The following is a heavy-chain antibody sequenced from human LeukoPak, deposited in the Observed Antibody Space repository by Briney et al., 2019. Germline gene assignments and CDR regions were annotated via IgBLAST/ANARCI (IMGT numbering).Heavy chain of an antibody. Sequence: SVKVSCKASGGTFSSYAISWVRQAPGQGLEWMGGIIPIFGTANYAQKFQGRVTITADESTSTAYMELSSLRSEDTAVYYYARVMVAGTGSYDYWGQGTLVTVSS. V-gene: IGHV1-69*13. CDR1: GGTFSSYA. CDR2: IIPIFGTA. CDR3: ARVMVAGTGSYDY. J-gene: IGHJ4*02. D-gene: IGHD3-10*01.